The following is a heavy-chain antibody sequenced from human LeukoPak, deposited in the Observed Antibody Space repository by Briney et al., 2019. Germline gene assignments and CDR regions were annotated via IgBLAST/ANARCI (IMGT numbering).Heavy chain of an antibody. Sequence: ASVKVSCKASGCTFTGYYMHWVRQAPGQGLEWMGWINPNSGGTNYAQKFQGRVTMTRDTSISTAYMELSRLRSDDTAVYYCARGIRIVVVPAAIRFDYWGQGTLSPSPQ. J-gene: IGHJ4*02. D-gene: IGHD2-2*02. CDR2: INPNSGGT. CDR3: ARGIRIVVVPAAIRFDY. CDR1: GCTFTGYY. V-gene: IGHV1-2*02.